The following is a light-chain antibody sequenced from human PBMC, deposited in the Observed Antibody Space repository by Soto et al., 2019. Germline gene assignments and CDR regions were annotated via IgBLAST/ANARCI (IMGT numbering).Light chain of an antibody. J-gene: IGKJ4*01. CDR1: QSVGTY. V-gene: IGKV3-11*01. Sequence: EIVLTQSPATLSLSPGERATLSCRASQSVGTYLAWYQHNPGQAPRLLIYDASNRATGIPARFSGSGSGTDFTLTISSPEPEDFAVYYCQQYNNWGLSFGGGTRVEIK. CDR3: QQYNNWGLS. CDR2: DAS.